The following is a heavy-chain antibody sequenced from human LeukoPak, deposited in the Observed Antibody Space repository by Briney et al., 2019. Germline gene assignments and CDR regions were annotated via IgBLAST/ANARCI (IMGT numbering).Heavy chain of an antibody. J-gene: IGHJ3*02. V-gene: IGHV3-21*01. D-gene: IGHD3-16*01. CDR2: ISASGNYI. Sequence: TGGFLRLSCAAPGFSFSSYSMDWVRQAPGRGLEWVSSISASGNYIYYADSVKGQFTISRDSAENSLYLQMNSLGAEDTAVYYCARGLYYYGTDAFDIWGQGTMVTVS. CDR3: ARGLYYYGTDAFDI. CDR1: GFSFSSYS.